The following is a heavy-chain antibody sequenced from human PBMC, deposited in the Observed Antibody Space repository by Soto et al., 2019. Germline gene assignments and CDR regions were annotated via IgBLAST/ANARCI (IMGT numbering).Heavy chain of an antibody. D-gene: IGHD3-10*01. Sequence: SLTCTVSGGSISSYYWSWIRQPPGKGLEWIGYIYSSGSTNYNPSLKSRVTISVDTSKNQFSLKLSSVTAADTAVYYCARRYGGGFDYWGQGTLVTVSS. V-gene: IGHV4-59*08. CDR1: GGSISSYY. J-gene: IGHJ4*02. CDR3: ARRYGGGFDY. CDR2: IYSSGST.